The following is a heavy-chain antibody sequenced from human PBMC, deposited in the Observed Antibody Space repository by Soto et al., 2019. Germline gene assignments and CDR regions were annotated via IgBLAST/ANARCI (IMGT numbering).Heavy chain of an antibody. D-gene: IGHD6-19*01. J-gene: IGHJ2*01. CDR3: ARKRVGEWLVNWYFDL. CDR2: ISSSSSTI. Sequence: EVQLVESGGGLVQPGGSLRLSCAASGFTFSSYSMNWVRQAPGKGLEWVSYISSSSSTIYYADSVKGRFTISRDNAKNSLYLQMNSLRDEDTAVYYCARKRVGEWLVNWYFDLWGRGTLVTVSS. V-gene: IGHV3-48*02. CDR1: GFTFSSYS.